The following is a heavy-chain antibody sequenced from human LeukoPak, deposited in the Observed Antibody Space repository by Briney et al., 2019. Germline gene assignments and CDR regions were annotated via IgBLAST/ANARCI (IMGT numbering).Heavy chain of an antibody. CDR1: GGSISSSSYY. D-gene: IGHD3-22*01. J-gene: IGHJ4*02. V-gene: IGHV4-39*01. CDR2: IYYSGST. CDR3: APGGSSGYYFY. Sequence: PSETLSLTCTVSGGSISSSSYYWGWIRQPPGKGLEWIGSIYYSGSTYYNPSLKSRVTISVDTSKNQFSLKLSSVTAADTAVYYCAPGGSSGYYFYWGQGTLVTVSS.